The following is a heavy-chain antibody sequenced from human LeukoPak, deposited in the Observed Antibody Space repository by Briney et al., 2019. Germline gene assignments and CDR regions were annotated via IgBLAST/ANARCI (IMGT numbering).Heavy chain of an antibody. D-gene: IGHD5-12*01. CDR1: GFTFSSYA. V-gene: IGHV3-30-3*01. CDR3: ARDGYSGSYFDY. J-gene: IGHJ4*02. CDR2: ISYDGSNK. Sequence: GGSLRLSCAASGFTFSSYAMHWVRQAPGKGLEWVAVISYDGSNKYYADSVKGRFTISRDNSKNTLYLQMYSLRAEDTAVYYCARDGYSGSYFDYWGQGTLVTVSS.